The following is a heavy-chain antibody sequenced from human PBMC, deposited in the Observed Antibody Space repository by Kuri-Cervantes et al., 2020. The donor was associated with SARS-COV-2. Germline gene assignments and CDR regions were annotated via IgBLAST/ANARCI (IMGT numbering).Heavy chain of an antibody. CDR2: MNPDTGNS. V-gene: IGHV1-8*02. D-gene: IGHD3-3*01. CDR3: ATVRVTIFGVVIIGGWFDP. CDR1: GYTFSTYD. J-gene: IGHJ5*02. Sequence: ASVKVSCKASGYTFSTYDINWVRQASGQGLEWMGWMNPDTGNSGYAQNFRGRVTMTEDTSTDTAYMELSSLRSEDTAVYYCATVRVTIFGVVIIGGWFDPWGQGTLVTVSS.